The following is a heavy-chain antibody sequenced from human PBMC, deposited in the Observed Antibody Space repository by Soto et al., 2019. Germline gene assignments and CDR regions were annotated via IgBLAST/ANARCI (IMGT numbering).Heavy chain of an antibody. CDR3: ARGGGVGVAGSAAFDM. D-gene: IGHD3-3*01. J-gene: IGHJ3*02. CDR2: INPATGAA. V-gene: IGHV1-2*02. Sequence: QLHLVQSGAVVKKPGASVTVSCSASGYPVTAYYMHWVRQAPGRGLEWMGGINPATGAAKYTQTFQGRVTLTRDTATRTVFTELSGLTSDDTAVFYFARGGGVGVAGSAAFDMWGQGTLVTVSS. CDR1: GYPVTAYY.